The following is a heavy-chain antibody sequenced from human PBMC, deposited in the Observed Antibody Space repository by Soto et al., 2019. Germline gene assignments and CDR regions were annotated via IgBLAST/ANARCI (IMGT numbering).Heavy chain of an antibody. D-gene: IGHD3-22*01. V-gene: IGHV3-72*01. CDR1: GFTFSDHY. CDR2: TRNKANSYTT. Sequence: EVQLVESGGGLVQPGGSLRLSCAASGFTFSDHYMDWVRQAPGKGLEWVGRTRNKANSYTTEYAASVKGRFTISRDDSKNSLYLQMNSLKTEDTAVYYCARAYYYDGSGYPYFDYWGQGTLVTVSS. CDR3: ARAYYYDGSGYPYFDY. J-gene: IGHJ4*02.